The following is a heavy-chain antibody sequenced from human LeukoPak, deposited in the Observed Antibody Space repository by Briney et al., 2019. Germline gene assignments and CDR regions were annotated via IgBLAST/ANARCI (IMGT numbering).Heavy chain of an antibody. Sequence: GGSLRLSCAASGFTFRDYAMSWVRQAPGKGLEGVGFIRSRRYGGATGYATSVKGRFSISRDDSKSIAYLQVNSLETEDTAVYYCSRDNLYCDTSSCTDYYFYYMGVWGKGTTVTVSS. D-gene: IGHD3-22*01. V-gene: IGHV3-49*04. CDR2: IRSRRYGGAT. J-gene: IGHJ6*03. CDR1: GFTFRDYA. CDR3: SRDNLYCDTSSCTDYYFYYMGV.